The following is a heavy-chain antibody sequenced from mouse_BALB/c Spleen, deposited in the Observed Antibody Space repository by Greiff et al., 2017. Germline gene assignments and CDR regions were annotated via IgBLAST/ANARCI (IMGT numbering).Heavy chain of an antibody. CDR3: ARGYYDYDGYYFDY. CDR1: GFTFSSYA. D-gene: IGHD2-4*01. V-gene: IGHV5-9-4*01. CDR2: ISSGGSYT. Sequence: EVKLVESGGGLVQPGGSRKLSCAASGFTFSSYAMSWVRQSPEKRLEWVAEISSGGSYTYYPDTVTGRFTISRDNAKNTLYLEMSSLRSEDTAMYYCARGYYDYDGYYFDYWGQGTTLTVAS. J-gene: IGHJ2*01.